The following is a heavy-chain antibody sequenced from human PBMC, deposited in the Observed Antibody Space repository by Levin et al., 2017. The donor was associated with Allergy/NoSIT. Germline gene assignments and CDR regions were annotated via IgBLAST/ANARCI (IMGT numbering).Heavy chain of an antibody. J-gene: IGHJ4*02. Sequence: GESLKISCATSGFTFSSYEISWVRQAPGKGLEWISYISTSGTITYYADSVRGRFTISRDNAKNSVYLQMNSLRAEDTAVYYCARDPVTGDIDYWGQGTLVTVSS. CDR1: GFTFSSYE. D-gene: IGHD1-20*01. V-gene: IGHV3-48*03. CDR2: ISTSGTIT. CDR3: ARDPVTGDIDY.